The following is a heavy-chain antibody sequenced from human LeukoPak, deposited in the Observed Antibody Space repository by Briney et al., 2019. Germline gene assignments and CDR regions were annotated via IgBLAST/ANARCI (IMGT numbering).Heavy chain of an antibody. CDR2: ITSSGST. Sequence: GGSLRLSCAASGFTFNNYAMNWVRQAPGKGLEWVSVITSSGSTYYAVSVKGRFTISRDNSKNTLYLQMNSLRAEDTAIYYCAKDLYGDYDFDCWGRGTLVTVSS. D-gene: IGHD4-17*01. CDR3: AKDLYGDYDFDC. J-gene: IGHJ4*02. V-gene: IGHV3-23*01. CDR1: GFTFNNYA.